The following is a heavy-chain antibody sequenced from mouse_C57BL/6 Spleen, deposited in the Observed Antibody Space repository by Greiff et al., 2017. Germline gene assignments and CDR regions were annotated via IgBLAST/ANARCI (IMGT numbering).Heavy chain of an antibody. CDR2: INPNYGTT. CDR3: ARGGLSGSWFAY. J-gene: IGHJ3*01. Sequence: EVQLQQSGPELVKPGASVKISCKASGYSFTDYNMNWVKQSHGQGLEWIGVINPNYGTTSYNQKFKGKATLTVDQSSSTASMQLNSLTSEDSAVYYCARGGLSGSWFAYWGQGTLVTVSA. CDR1: GYSFTDYN. D-gene: IGHD1-3*01. V-gene: IGHV1-39*01.